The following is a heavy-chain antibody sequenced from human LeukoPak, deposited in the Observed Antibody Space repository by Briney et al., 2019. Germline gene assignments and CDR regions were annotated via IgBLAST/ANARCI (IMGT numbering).Heavy chain of an antibody. CDR2: IYYSGST. V-gene: IGHV4-59*08. J-gene: IGHJ2*01. CDR1: GGSISSYY. CDR3: ARLLLWFGESWYFDL. D-gene: IGHD3-10*01. Sequence: SETLSLTCTVSGGSISSYYWSWIRQPPGEGLEWIGYIYYSGSTNYNPSLKSRVTISVDTSKNQFSLKLSSVTAADTAVYYCARLLLWFGESWYFDLWGRGTLVTVSS.